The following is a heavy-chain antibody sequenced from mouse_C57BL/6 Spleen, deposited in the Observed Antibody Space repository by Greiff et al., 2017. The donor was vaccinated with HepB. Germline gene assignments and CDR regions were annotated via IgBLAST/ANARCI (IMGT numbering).Heavy chain of an antibody. J-gene: IGHJ4*01. CDR3: ARDYYGSSSYYAMDY. Sequence: QVQLQQSGAELVRPGTSVKVSCKASGYAFTNYLIEWVKQRPGQGLEWIGVINPGSGGTNYNEKFKGKETLTADKSSSTAYMQLSSLTSEDSAVYFCARDYYGSSSYYAMDYWGQGTSVTVSS. CDR2: INPGSGGT. D-gene: IGHD1-1*01. V-gene: IGHV1-54*01. CDR1: GYAFTNYL.